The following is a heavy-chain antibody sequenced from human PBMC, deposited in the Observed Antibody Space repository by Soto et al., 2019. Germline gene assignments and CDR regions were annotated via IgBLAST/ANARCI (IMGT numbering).Heavy chain of an antibody. D-gene: IGHD2-15*01. V-gene: IGHV3-23*01. CDR1: GFTFSTYA. Sequence: GGSLRLSCAASGFTFSTYAMSWVRQAPGKGLEWVSTISGSGGSTYYADSVKGRFTISRDNSKNTLYLQMNSLRAEDTAVYYCAKGYRAATGPGFDYWGQGTLVTVSS. CDR3: AKGYRAATGPGFDY. CDR2: ISGSGGST. J-gene: IGHJ4*02.